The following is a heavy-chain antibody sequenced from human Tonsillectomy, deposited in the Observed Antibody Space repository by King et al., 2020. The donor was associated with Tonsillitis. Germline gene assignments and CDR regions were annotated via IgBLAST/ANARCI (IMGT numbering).Heavy chain of an antibody. Sequence: VQLVESGAEVKKPGSSVKVSCKASGGTFSSYAISWVRQAPGQGLEWMGGIIPIFGTTNFAQKFQGRLTITADESTSTAYMELSSLRSEDTAVYYCARDQNTDDYNAPFDYWGQGILVTVSS. V-gene: IGHV1-69*01. J-gene: IGHJ4*02. CDR2: IIPIFGTT. D-gene: IGHD5-24*01. CDR1: GGTFSSYA. CDR3: ARDQNTDDYNAPFDY.